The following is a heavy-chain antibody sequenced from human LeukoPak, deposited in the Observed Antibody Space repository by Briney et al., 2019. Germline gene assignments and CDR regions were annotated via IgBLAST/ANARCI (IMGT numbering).Heavy chain of an antibody. J-gene: IGHJ6*02. CDR1: GFTFSNYA. D-gene: IGHD3-10*01. V-gene: IGHV3-23*01. CDR3: AKVPYSDYGSGRPPFMDV. Sequence: GGSLRLSCAASGFTFSNYAMSWVRQAPGKGLEWVSTISDSGDSTYYADSVKGQFTISRDNSKNTLYLQMNSLRAEDTAIHYCAKVPYSDYGSGRPPFMDVWGQGTTVAVSS. CDR2: ISDSGDST.